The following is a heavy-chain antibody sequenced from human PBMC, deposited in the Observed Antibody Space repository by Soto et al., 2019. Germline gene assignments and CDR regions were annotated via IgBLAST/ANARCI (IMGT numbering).Heavy chain of an antibody. CDR2: TNSDGTDS. CDR1: GFDFEDYA. CDR3: AKSLYYYDNSPLDH. D-gene: IGHD3-22*01. Sequence: VQLVESGGIGVQTGGSLRLSCAAAGFDFEDYAMHWVRQVPGKGLEWVSLTNSDGTDSYYVDSVKGRFTISRDNAKTTLYLQMDRLRPEDTALYFCAKSLYYYDNSPLDHWGQGTLVTVSS. J-gene: IGHJ4*02. V-gene: IGHV3-43D*04.